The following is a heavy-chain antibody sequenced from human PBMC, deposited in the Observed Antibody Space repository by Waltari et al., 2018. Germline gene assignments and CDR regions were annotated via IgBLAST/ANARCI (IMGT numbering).Heavy chain of an antibody. CDR3: VKDGDSFVPGYDAFDV. J-gene: IGHJ3*01. D-gene: IGHD4-17*01. CDR1: GIHFNNFG. V-gene: IGHV3-30*02. Sequence: VHLEEFGGGVVQPGGSLTISCAASGIHFNNFGMHWVRQAPGKGLEWLTFIRHDGNNKYYADSVKGRFIISRDNSKNTLYLQINSLRADDTAIYYCVKDGDSFVPGYDAFDVWGQGTMVTVSS. CDR2: IRHDGNNK.